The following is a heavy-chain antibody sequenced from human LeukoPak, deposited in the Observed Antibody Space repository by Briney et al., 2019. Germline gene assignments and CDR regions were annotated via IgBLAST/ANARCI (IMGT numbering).Heavy chain of an antibody. CDR2: IYPGDSDT. Sequence: GESLKISCEGSGYSFTSYWIGWVRQMPGKGLEWMGIIYPGDSDTRYSPSFQGQVTISADKSISTAYPQWSSLKASDTAMYYCARQGGYYGSGLNFDYWGQGTLVTVSS. CDR3: ARQGGYYGSGLNFDY. D-gene: IGHD3-10*01. V-gene: IGHV5-51*01. CDR1: GYSFTSYW. J-gene: IGHJ4*02.